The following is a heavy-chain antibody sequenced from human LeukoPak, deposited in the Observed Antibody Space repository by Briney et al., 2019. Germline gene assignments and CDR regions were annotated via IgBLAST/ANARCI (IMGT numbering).Heavy chain of an antibody. CDR3: ARTDPYSSSSGAFDI. V-gene: IGHV1-18*01. D-gene: IGHD6-6*01. J-gene: IGHJ3*02. Sequence: ASVKVSCKASGYTFTSYGISWVRQAPGQGLEWMGWISAYNGNTNYAQKLQGRVTMTTDTSTSTAYMELRSLRSDDTAVYYCARTDPYSSSSGAFDIWGQGTMVTVSS. CDR2: ISAYNGNT. CDR1: GYTFTSYG.